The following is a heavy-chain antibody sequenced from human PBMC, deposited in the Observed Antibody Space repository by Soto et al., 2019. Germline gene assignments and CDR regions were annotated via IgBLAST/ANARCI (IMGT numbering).Heavy chain of an antibody. CDR1: GGSVSSGSYC. D-gene: IGHD3-10*01. CDR2: IYYSGST. CDR3: ASHRITMVRGIMY. J-gene: IGHJ4*02. Sequence: QVQLQESGPGLVKPSETLSLTCTVSGGSVSSGSYCWSWIRQPPGKGLEWIGYIYYSGSTNYNPSLKSRVTISVDTSKNQLSLNLTSVTAADTAVYYCASHRITMVRGIMYWGQGTLVTVSS. V-gene: IGHV4-61*01.